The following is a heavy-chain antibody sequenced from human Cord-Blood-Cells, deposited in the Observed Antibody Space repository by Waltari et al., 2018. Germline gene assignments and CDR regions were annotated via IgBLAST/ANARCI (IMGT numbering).Heavy chain of an antibody. J-gene: IGHJ6*02. V-gene: IGHV4-39*01. Sequence: QLQLQESGPGLVKRSEPLSLTCTVPGGSISSSRYYGGRLRQPPGKGLEWIGSIYYSGSTYYNPSLKSRVTISVDTFKNQFSLKLSSVTAADTAVYYCARYGSGSSYYYYYGMDVWGQGTTVTVSS. D-gene: IGHD3-10*01. CDR2: IYYSGST. CDR1: GGSISSSRYY. CDR3: ARYGSGSSYYYYYGMDV.